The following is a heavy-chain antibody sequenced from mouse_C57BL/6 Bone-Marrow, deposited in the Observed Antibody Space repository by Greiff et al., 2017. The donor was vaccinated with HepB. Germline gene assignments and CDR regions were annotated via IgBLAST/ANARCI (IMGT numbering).Heavy chain of an antibody. J-gene: IGHJ2*01. D-gene: IGHD2-3*01. V-gene: IGHV1-54*01. CDR3: ARRWLLLHFDY. Sequence: QVQLKQSGAELERPGTSVKVSCKASGYAFTNYLIEWVKQRPGQGLEWIGVINPGSGGTNYNEKFKGKATLNADNSSSTAYMQLSRLTSEDSAVYCFARRWLLLHFDYWGQGTTLTVSS. CDR2: INPGSGGT. CDR1: GYAFTNYL.